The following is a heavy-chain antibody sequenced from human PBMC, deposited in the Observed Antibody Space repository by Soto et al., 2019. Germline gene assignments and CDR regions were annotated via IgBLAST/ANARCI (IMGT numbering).Heavy chain of an antibody. CDR1: GFTFSDYY. Sequence: GGSLRLSCAASGFTFSDYYMSWIRQAPGKGLEWVSYISSSSSYTNYADSVKGRFTISRDNAKNSLYLQMNSLRAEDTAVYYCAEVTANWFDPWGQGTLVTVSS. D-gene: IGHD2-21*02. CDR3: AEVTANWFDP. J-gene: IGHJ5*02. V-gene: IGHV3-11*06. CDR2: ISSSSSYT.